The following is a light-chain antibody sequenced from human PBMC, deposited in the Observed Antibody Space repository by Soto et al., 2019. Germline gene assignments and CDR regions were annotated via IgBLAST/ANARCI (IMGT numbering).Light chain of an antibody. Sequence: QSALTQPPSASGSPGQSVTISCTGSSNDVGGYNYVSWYQQRPGKAPKLMIYEVNKRPSGVPDRFSGSKSGNTASLTVSGLQADDEADYYCSSYAGSTNYVFGTGTKLTVL. CDR2: EVN. V-gene: IGLV2-8*01. CDR1: SNDVGGYNY. CDR3: SSYAGSTNYV. J-gene: IGLJ1*01.